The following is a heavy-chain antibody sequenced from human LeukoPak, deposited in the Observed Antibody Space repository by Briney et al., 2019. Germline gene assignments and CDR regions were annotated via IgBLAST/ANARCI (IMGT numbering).Heavy chain of an antibody. CDR2: INPNSGGT. D-gene: IGHD3-10*02. Sequence: ASVKVSCKASGYTFTGYYMHWVRQAPGQELEWMGWINPNSGGTNYAQKFQGRVTMTRDTSISTAYMELSRLRSDDTAVYYCAVELFGFNWFDPWGQGTLVTVSS. V-gene: IGHV1-2*02. CDR3: AVELFGFNWFDP. J-gene: IGHJ5*02. CDR1: GYTFTGYY.